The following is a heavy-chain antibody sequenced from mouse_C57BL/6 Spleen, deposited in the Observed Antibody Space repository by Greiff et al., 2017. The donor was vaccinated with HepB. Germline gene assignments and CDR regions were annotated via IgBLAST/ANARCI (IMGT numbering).Heavy chain of an antibody. Sequence: QVQLQQPGAELVRPGTSVKLSCKASGYTFTSYWMHWVKQRPGQGLEWIGVIDPSDSYTNYNQKFKGKATLTVDTSSSTAYMQLSSLTSEDSAVYYCARSGYNGNYAYFDVWGTGTTVTVSS. CDR1: GYTFTSYW. CDR2: IDPSDSYT. J-gene: IGHJ1*03. V-gene: IGHV1-59*01. CDR3: ARSGYNGNYAYFDV. D-gene: IGHD2-1*01.